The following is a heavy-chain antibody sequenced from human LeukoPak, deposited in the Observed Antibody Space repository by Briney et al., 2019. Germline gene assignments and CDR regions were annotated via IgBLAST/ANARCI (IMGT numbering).Heavy chain of an antibody. Sequence: QSGGSLRLSCTASGFTFGDYAMSWVRQAPGKGLEWVGFIRSKAYGGTTEYAASVKGRFTISRDDSKSIAYLQMNSLKTEDTAVYYCTRDEGHGGNTRDYYYYYMDVWGKGTTVTVSS. CDR1: GFTFGDYA. D-gene: IGHD4-23*01. V-gene: IGHV3-49*04. CDR2: IRSKAYGGTT. CDR3: TRDEGHGGNTRDYYYYYMDV. J-gene: IGHJ6*03.